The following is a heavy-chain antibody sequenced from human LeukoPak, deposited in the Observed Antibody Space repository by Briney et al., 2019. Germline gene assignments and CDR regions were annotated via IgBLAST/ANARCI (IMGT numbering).Heavy chain of an antibody. J-gene: IGHJ4*02. D-gene: IGHD3-10*01. CDR2: IDYSGNT. V-gene: IGHV4-59*08. Sequence: SETLSLICTVSGGSISSYYWNWIRQPPGKGLEWIAYIDYSGNTNYNPSLMSRATVSRDTSKNQFSLKLSSVTAADTAVYYCARHGEWASRQSYFDHWGQGTLVTVSS. CDR3: ARHGEWASRQSYFDH. CDR1: GGSISSYY.